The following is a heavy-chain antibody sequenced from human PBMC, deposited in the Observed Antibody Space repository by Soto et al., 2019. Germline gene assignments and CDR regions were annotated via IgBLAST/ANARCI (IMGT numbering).Heavy chain of an antibody. J-gene: IGHJ5*01. Sequence: SETLSLTCSVSGDSISTVDYFWAWIRQPPGQALEYIGYIYKSTTTYYNPSFESRVAISLDTSKSQLSLNVTSVTAADTAVYFCARGRYCLTGRCFPNWFDSWGQGTLVTVSS. CDR3: ARGRYCLTGRCFPNWFDS. V-gene: IGHV4-30-4*01. CDR2: IYKSTTT. CDR1: GDSISTVDYF. D-gene: IGHD2-15*01.